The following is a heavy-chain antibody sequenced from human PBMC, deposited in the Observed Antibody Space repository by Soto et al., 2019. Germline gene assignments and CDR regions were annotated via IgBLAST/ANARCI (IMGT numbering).Heavy chain of an antibody. CDR1: GGTFGSYA. CDR3: ARSQGSSTSLEIYYYYYYGMDV. CDR2: IIPIPGTA. D-gene: IGHD2-2*01. Sequence: SVKVSCKDSGGTFGSYAISWVRQAPGQGLEWMGGIIPIPGTANYAQKFQGRVTIAADESTSTAYMELSSLRSEDTAVYYCARSQGSSTSLEIYYYYYYGMDVWGQGTTVTVSS. V-gene: IGHV1-69*13. J-gene: IGHJ6*02.